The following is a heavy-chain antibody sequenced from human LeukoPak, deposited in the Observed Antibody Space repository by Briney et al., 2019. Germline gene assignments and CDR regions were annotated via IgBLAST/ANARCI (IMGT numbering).Heavy chain of an antibody. CDR2: MNEDGSER. CDR1: GFTFSKSW. J-gene: IGHJ6*02. V-gene: IGHV3-7*01. CDR3: ATYTHWVAGDV. D-gene: IGHD3-16*01. Sequence: GGSLRLSCAASGFTFSKSWMSWVRQAPGKGLEWVANMNEDGSERDYVDSVKGRFTISRDNARKSLYLQMSSLRAEDTAVYYCATYTHWVAGDVWGQGTSVTVSS.